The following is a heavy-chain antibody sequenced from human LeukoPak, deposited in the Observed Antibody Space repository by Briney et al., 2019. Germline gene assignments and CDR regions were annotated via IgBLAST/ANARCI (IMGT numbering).Heavy chain of an antibody. V-gene: IGHV1-46*02. D-gene: IGHD6-19*01. J-gene: IGHJ1*01. CDR2: INPSGGST. CDR3: ARDPETIAVAGEEYFQH. CDR1: GFTLDELS. Sequence: ASVKVSWKVSGFTLDELSMHWLRQAPGKGPEWMGPINPSGGSTSYAQKFQGRVTMTRDMSTSTVYMELSSLRSEDTAVYYCARDPETIAVAGEEYFQHWGQGTLVTVSS.